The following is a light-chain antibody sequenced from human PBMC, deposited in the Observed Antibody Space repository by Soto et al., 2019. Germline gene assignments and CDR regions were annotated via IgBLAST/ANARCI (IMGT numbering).Light chain of an antibody. CDR2: ENT. J-gene: IGLJ1*01. Sequence: QSVLTQPTSLSGAPGQTVTISCTGRSSDIGAGSDVHWYQQFPGAAPRLLIYENTNRPSGVPDRFSGSKSGTSASLAITGLQAEDEADYYCQSYDNSLSVLYVFGTGTKLTVL. V-gene: IGLV1-40*01. CDR3: QSYDNSLSVLYV. CDR1: SSDIGAGSD.